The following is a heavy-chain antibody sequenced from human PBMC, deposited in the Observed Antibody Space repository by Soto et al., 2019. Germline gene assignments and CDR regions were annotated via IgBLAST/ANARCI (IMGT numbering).Heavy chain of an antibody. CDR1: GGTFRSHS. Sequence: SGKVSCKASGGTFRSHSISLVRQAPGKGLEWMGGIIPIFGTANYAQKFQGRVTITADESTSTAYMELSSLRSEDTAVYYCASRYSYGYHTYYYGMDVWGQGTTVTVSS. D-gene: IGHD5-18*01. CDR3: ASRYSYGYHTYYYGMDV. J-gene: IGHJ6*02. V-gene: IGHV1-69*13. CDR2: IIPIFGTA.